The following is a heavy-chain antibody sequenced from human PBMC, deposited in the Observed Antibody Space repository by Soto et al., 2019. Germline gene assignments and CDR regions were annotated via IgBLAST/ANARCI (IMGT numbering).Heavy chain of an antibody. CDR1: GGSFSGYY. CDR3: ARDKITGLFDY. V-gene: IGHV4-34*01. Sequence: QVQLQQWGAGLLKPSETLSLTCAVYGGSFSGYYWTWIRQPPGTGLEWIGEINHSGSTNYNPSLKRRVTXSXNPSKNQFSLTLTSVPAADTAVYYCARDKITGLFDYWGQGTLVTVSS. J-gene: IGHJ4*02. D-gene: IGHD2-8*02. CDR2: INHSGST.